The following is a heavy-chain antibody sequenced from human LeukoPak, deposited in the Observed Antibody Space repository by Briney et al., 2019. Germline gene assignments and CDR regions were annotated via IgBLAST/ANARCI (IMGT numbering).Heavy chain of an antibody. J-gene: IGHJ5*02. CDR2: TYYRSKWYN. CDR1: GDSVSSNSAA. Sequence: SQTLSLTCAISGDSVSSNSAAWNWIRQSPSRGLEWLGRTYYRSKWYNDYAVSVKSRITINPDTSKNQFSLKLSSVTAADTAVYYCARGGGNPYRNWFDPWGQGTLVTVSS. D-gene: IGHD4-23*01. CDR3: ARGGGNPYRNWFDP. V-gene: IGHV6-1*01.